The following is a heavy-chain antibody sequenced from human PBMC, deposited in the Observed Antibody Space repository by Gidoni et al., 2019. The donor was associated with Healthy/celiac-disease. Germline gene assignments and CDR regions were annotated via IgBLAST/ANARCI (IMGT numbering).Heavy chain of an antibody. CDR3: AKDLTEWLLFRGMDV. CDR1: GFNFRSYA. Sequence: EVQLLESGGGLVQPGGSLRLSCAASGFNFRSYAMSWVRQAPGKGLEWVSAISGSGGSTYYADSVKGRFTISRDNSKNTLYLQMNSLRAEDTAVYYCAKDLTEWLLFRGMDVWGQGTTVTVSS. J-gene: IGHJ6*02. V-gene: IGHV3-23*01. CDR2: ISGSGGST. D-gene: IGHD3-3*01.